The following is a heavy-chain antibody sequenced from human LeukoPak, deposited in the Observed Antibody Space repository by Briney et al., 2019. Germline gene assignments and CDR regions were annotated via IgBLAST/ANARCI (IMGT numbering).Heavy chain of an antibody. CDR3: VGNAYCSSTSCYIDY. D-gene: IGHD2-2*01. J-gene: IGHJ4*02. CDR1: GGSISSGSYY. Sequence: PSETLSLTCTVSGGSISSGSYYWSWIRQPAGKGLEWIGRIYTSGGTNYNPSLKSRVTISVDTSKNQFSLKLSSVTAADTAVYYCVGNAYCSSTSCYIDYWGQGTLVTVSS. CDR2: IYTSGGT. V-gene: IGHV4-61*02.